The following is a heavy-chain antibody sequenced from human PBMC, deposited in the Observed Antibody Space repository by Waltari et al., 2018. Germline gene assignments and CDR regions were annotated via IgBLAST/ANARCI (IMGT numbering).Heavy chain of an antibody. CDR3: AREGGDYYDSSGYYVTDWFDP. Sequence: QVQLVQSGAEVKKPGASVKVSCKASGYTFTSYAMHWVRQAPGQRLEWMGWINAGKGKTKYSQKFQGRVTITRDTSASTAYMELSSLRSEDTAVYYWAREGGDYYDSSGYYVTDWFDPWGQGTLVTVSS. V-gene: IGHV1-3*01. D-gene: IGHD3-22*01. CDR2: INAGKGKT. J-gene: IGHJ5*02. CDR1: GYTFTSYA.